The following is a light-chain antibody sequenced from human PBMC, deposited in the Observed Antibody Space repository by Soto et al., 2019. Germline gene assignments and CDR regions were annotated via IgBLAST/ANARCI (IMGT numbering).Light chain of an antibody. V-gene: IGKV3-11*01. Sequence: ETVLTQSPATLSLSPGERATLSCRASQSISSYLAWYQQKPGQAPRLLIYDASNRATGIPARSSGSRSGTDFTLTISSLEPEDFAVYYCQQRSNWPPITFGQGTRLEIK. CDR3: QQRSNWPPIT. J-gene: IGKJ5*01. CDR1: QSISSY. CDR2: DAS.